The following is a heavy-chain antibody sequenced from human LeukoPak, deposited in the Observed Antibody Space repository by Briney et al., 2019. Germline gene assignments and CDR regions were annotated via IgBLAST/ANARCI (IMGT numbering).Heavy chain of an antibody. CDR3: AREYYDSSDYTRQHYFDY. CDR2: IWYDGSYK. CDR1: GFTFITYG. V-gene: IGHV3-33*01. Sequence: GGSLRLSCAASGFTFITYGMHWVRQAPGNGLEWVALIWYDGSYKYYADSVKGRFTISRDNSKNTLYLQMNSLRAEDTAVYYCAREYYDSSDYTRQHYFDYWGQGTLVTVSS. J-gene: IGHJ4*02. D-gene: IGHD3-22*01.